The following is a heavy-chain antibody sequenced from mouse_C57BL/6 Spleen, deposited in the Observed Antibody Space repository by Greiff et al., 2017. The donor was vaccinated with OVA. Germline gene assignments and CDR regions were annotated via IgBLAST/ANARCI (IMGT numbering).Heavy chain of an antibody. J-gene: IGHJ1*03. CDR1: GFTFSSYG. V-gene: IGHV5-6*01. D-gene: IGHD1-1*01. CDR2: ISSGGSYT. CDR3: AREGDYYGSSYGRYFDV. Sequence: EVQLVESGGDLVKPGGSLKLSCAASGFTFSSYGMSWVRQTPDKRLEWVATISSGGSYTYYPDSVKGRFTISRDNAKNTLYLQMSSLKSEDTAMYYCAREGDYYGSSYGRYFDVWGTGTTVTVSS.